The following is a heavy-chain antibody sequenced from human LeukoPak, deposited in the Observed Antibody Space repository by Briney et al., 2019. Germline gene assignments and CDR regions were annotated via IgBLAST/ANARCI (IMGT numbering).Heavy chain of an antibody. CDR2: MNPNSGNT. Sequence: ASVKVSCKASGYTFTSYDINWVRRATGQGLEWMGWMNPNSGNTGYAQKFQGRVTMTRNTSISTAYMELSSLRSEDTAVYYCARGLGEDGDYRRGYYYYYYMDVWGKGTTVTVSS. V-gene: IGHV1-8*01. CDR3: ARGLGEDGDYRRGYYYYYYMDV. J-gene: IGHJ6*03. D-gene: IGHD4-17*01. CDR1: GYTFTSYD.